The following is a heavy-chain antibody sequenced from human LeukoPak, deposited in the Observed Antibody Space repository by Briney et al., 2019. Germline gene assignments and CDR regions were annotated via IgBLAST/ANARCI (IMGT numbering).Heavy chain of an antibody. CDR3: AKSTPEAGYFAY. J-gene: IGHJ4*02. D-gene: IGHD6-25*01. Sequence: GGSLRLSCAASGFTFSSYAMSWVRQAPGKGLEWVSAISGSGGSTYYADSLKGRLTNSIDNSKNTLYLQMNSLRAEDTTVYFCAKSTPEAGYFAYGGQGPLVTVPS. V-gene: IGHV3-23*01. CDR1: GFTFSSYA. CDR2: ISGSGGST.